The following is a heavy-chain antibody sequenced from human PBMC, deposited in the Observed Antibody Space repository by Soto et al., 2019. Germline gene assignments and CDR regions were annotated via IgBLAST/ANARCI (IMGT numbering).Heavy chain of an antibody. CDR3: ARWPPDRFDP. CDR2: IYYSGST. CDR1: GVSINSGDYY. J-gene: IGHJ5*02. Sequence: PSETLSLTCTVSGVSINSGDYYWSWIRQPPGKGLEWIGYIYYSGSTYYNPSLKSRATLSLDTSKNQFSLRLTSVTAADTAVFYCARWPPDRFDPWGPGTLVTVSS. V-gene: IGHV4-30-4*01.